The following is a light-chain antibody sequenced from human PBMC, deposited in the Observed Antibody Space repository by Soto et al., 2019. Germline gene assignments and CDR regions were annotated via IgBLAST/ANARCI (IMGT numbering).Light chain of an antibody. V-gene: IGLV1-51*02. Sequence: QSVLTQPPSVSAAPGQKGTISCSGRASNIETNYVSWYQQFPGTAPKLVIFENSKRPSGIPDRFSGSTSGTSATLDITGLQTGDEADYDCGTWDSSLRAGMFGGGTKVTVL. CDR2: ENS. CDR3: GTWDSSLRAGM. J-gene: IGLJ3*02. CDR1: ASNIETNY.